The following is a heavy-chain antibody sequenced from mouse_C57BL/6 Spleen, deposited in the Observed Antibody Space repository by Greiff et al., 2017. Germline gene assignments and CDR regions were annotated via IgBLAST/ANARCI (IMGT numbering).Heavy chain of an antibody. CDR3: ARQVYYYAMDY. J-gene: IGHJ4*01. V-gene: IGHV5-17*01. Sequence: EVQLVESGGGLVKPGGSLKLSCAASGFTFSDYGMHWVRQAPEKGLEWVAYISSGSSTIYYADTVKGRFTISRDNAKNTLFLQMTSLRSEDTAMYYCARQVYYYAMDYWGQGTSGTVSS. CDR1: GFTFSDYG. CDR2: ISSGSSTI.